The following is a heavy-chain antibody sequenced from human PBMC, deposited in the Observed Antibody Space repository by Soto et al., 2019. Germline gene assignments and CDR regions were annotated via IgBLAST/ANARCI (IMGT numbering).Heavy chain of an antibody. CDR1: GGTFNNYV. CDR2: ILPIFATA. J-gene: IGHJ4*02. V-gene: IGHV1-69*06. Sequence: QVQLVQSGGEVKKPGSSVKVSCKASGGTFNNYVVNWVRQAPGQGLEWMGGILPIFATANYAQKFQGRVTITADKSTSTAYMELTRLRSEDTAVYYCAGRCDSTTCLGHFDYWGQGTLVTVAS. D-gene: IGHD2-2*01. CDR3: AGRCDSTTCLGHFDY.